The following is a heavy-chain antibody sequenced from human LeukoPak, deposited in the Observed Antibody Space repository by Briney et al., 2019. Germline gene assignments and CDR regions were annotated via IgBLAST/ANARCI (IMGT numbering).Heavy chain of an antibody. Sequence: ASVKVSCKASGYSLTSHYMHWVRQAPGQGLEWLGLINPSGSSTLYAQKFQGRVTMTRDMSTTTDYMELSSLRSEDTAVYYCARDNSVGDVAWWFDPWGQGTLVTVSS. CDR3: ARDNSVGDVAWWFDP. CDR1: GYSLTSHY. CDR2: INPSGSST. D-gene: IGHD1-26*01. J-gene: IGHJ5*02. V-gene: IGHV1-46*01.